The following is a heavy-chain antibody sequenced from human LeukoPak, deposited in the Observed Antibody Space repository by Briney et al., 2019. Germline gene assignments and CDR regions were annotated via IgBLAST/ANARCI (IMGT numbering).Heavy chain of an antibody. D-gene: IGHD2-2*01. CDR3: ARGYCSSSTCSVGPFDY. J-gene: IGHJ4*02. CDR1: GGSVSSYY. Sequence: SETLSLTCTVSGGSVSSYYWSWIRRPPGKRLEWIGYVYYSGSTHYNPSLSSRVTISEDTSKNQFSLKLSSVTAADTAVYYCARGYCSSSTCSVGPFDYWGQRTLVTVSS. V-gene: IGHV4-59*02. CDR2: VYYSGST.